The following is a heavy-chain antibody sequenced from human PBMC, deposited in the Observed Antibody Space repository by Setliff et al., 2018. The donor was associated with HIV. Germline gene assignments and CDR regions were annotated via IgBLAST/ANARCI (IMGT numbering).Heavy chain of an antibody. V-gene: IGHV4-31*03. CDR3: ARASYYYDSSGWVDY. CDR1: GGSISSGGFY. J-gene: IGHJ4*02. D-gene: IGHD3-22*01. Sequence: PSETLSLTCTVTGGSISSGGFYWTWIRQHPGKGLEWIGYIYNTGSTYHSPSLESRVTISIDTSKNQISLKLSSVTAADTAVYYCARASYYYDSSGWVDYWGQGTLVTVSS. CDR2: IYNTGST.